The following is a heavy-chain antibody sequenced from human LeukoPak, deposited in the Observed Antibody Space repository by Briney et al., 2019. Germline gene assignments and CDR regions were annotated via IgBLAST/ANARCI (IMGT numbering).Heavy chain of an antibody. CDR1: EFTFSSYW. CDR2: IKQDGSDK. J-gene: IGHJ6*03. D-gene: IGHD3-10*01. V-gene: IGHV3-7*04. Sequence: GGSLRLSCTASEFTFSSYWMSWVRQAPGKGLEWMANIKQDGSDKYYLDSVKGRFTISRDNAKNSLYLQMNSLRAEDTAVYYCARVQYYGSRCYYMDVWGKGTPVTVSS. CDR3: ARVQYYGSRCYYMDV.